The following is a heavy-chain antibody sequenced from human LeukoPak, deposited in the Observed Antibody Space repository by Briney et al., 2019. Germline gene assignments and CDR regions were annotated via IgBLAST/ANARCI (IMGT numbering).Heavy chain of an antibody. D-gene: IGHD2-21*02. Sequence: SVKVSCKASGGTFSSYAISWVRQAPGQGLEWTGGIIPIFGTANYAQKFQGRVTITTDESTSTAYMELSSLRSEDTAVYYCARAYCGGDCYYDNWFDPWGQGTLVTVSS. CDR3: ARAYCGGDCYYDNWFDP. CDR2: IIPIFGTA. CDR1: GGTFSSYA. V-gene: IGHV1-69*05. J-gene: IGHJ5*02.